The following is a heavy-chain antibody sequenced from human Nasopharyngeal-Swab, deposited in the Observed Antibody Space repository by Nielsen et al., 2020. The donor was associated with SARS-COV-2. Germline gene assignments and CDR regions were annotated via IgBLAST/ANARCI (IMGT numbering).Heavy chain of an antibody. V-gene: IGHV4-59*01. CDR3: ARDRGYSYGDPLSYFDY. D-gene: IGHD5-18*01. CDR2: IYYSGST. Sequence: RQAPGKGLEWIGYIYYSGSTNYNPSLKSRVTISVDTSTDQFSLKLRSVTAADTAVYYCARDRGYSYGDPLSYFDYWGQGTLVTVSS. J-gene: IGHJ4*02.